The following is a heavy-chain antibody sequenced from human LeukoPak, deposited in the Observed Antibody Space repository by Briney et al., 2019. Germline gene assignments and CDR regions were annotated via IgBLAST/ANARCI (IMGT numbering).Heavy chain of an antibody. CDR3: ARIADRHLDYFFDY. CDR2: ISAYNGET. D-gene: IGHD6-6*01. CDR1: GYTFSNFG. V-gene: IGHV1-18*01. Sequence: ASVTVSCKSSGYTFSNFGFTWVRQAPGQGLEWMGWISAYNGETKFAQKLQGRVTMTTDTSASTAYMELRSLRSDDTAVYYCARIADRHLDYFFDYWGQGTLVTVS. J-gene: IGHJ4*02.